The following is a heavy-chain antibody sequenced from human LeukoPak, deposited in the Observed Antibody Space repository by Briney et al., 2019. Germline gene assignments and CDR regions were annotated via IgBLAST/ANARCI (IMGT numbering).Heavy chain of an antibody. V-gene: IGHV6-1*01. D-gene: IGHD6-19*01. CDR1: RDSVSSNRAA. Sequence: SQTLSLTCLISRDSVSSNRAAWNWLTQSPSRGLEWLGRTYYRSQWYYDYAVSAKSQITISPDTSKNQYSLQLNSVNTEDTAVYYCVRESTGYTSDWYGVNYFDYWGQGTLVTVSS. CDR2: TYYRSQWYY. J-gene: IGHJ4*02. CDR3: VRESTGYTSDWYGVNYFDY.